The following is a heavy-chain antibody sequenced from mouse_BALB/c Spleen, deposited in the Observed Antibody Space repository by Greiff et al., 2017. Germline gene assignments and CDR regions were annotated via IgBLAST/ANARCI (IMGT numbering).Heavy chain of an antibody. V-gene: IGHV5-17*02. CDR3: ARPGGGYWDY. CDR2: ISSGSSTI. CDR1: GFTFSSFG. J-gene: IGHJ4*01. Sequence: EVQLVESGGGLVQPGGSRKLSCAASGFTFSSFGMHWVRQAPEKGLEWVAYISSGSSTIYYADTVKGRFTISRDNPKNTLFLQMTSLRSEDTAMYYCARPGGGYWDYWGQGTSVTVSS. D-gene: IGHD4-1*01.